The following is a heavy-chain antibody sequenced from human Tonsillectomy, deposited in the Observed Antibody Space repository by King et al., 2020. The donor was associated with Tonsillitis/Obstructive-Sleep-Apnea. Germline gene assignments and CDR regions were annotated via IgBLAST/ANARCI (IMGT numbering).Heavy chain of an antibody. Sequence: DVQLVESGGGLVQPGGSLRLSCAASGFTFSSYAMSWVRQAPGKVLEWVSAISGSGGSTYYADSVKGRFTITRDNSKNTLYLQMNSLRAEDTAVYYCAKDRDGLRFLEWLLFLYDYWGQGTLVTVSS. D-gene: IGHD3-3*01. CDR1: GFTFSSYA. CDR2: ISGSGGST. J-gene: IGHJ4*02. V-gene: IGHV3-23*04. CDR3: AKDRDGLRFLEWLLFLYDY.